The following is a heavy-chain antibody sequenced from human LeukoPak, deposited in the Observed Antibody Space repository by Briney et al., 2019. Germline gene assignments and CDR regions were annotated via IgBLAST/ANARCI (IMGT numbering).Heavy chain of an antibody. Sequence: ASVKVSCKASGYTFTGYYMHWVRQAPGQGLEWMGWINPNSGGTNYAQKFQGRVTMTRDTSISTAYMELSRLRSDDTAVYYCARDGYLYDSGSYPDYWGQGTLVTVSS. CDR1: GYTFTGYY. CDR2: INPNSGGT. D-gene: IGHD1-26*01. V-gene: IGHV1-2*02. J-gene: IGHJ4*02. CDR3: ARDGYLYDSGSYPDY.